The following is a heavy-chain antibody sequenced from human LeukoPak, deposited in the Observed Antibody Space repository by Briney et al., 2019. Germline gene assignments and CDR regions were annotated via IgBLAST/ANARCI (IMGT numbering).Heavy chain of an antibody. D-gene: IGHD2-15*01. CDR3: AREAYCSGGSCYSLYYGMDV. V-gene: IGHV3-33*08. Sequence: PGGSLRLSCAASGFTFSSYGMHWVRQAPGKGLEWVAVIWYDGSNKYYADSVKGRFTISRDNSKNTLYLQMNSLRAEDAAVYYCAREAYCSGGSCYSLYYGMDVWGQGTTVTVSS. CDR2: IWYDGSNK. CDR1: GFTFSSYG. J-gene: IGHJ6*02.